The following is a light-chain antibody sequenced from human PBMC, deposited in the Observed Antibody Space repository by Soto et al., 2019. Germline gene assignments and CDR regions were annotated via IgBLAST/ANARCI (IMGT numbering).Light chain of an antibody. CDR1: QSVADN. Sequence: EVVMTQSPATLSVSPGERVTLSCRSSQSVADNLAWFQQKPGQGPRLLIYGASTRATGIPARFSGSGSETDFTLTISSLEPEDFAVYYCQQRSNWPRGTFGQGTKLEIK. V-gene: IGKV3-11*01. CDR2: GAS. J-gene: IGKJ2*01. CDR3: QQRSNWPRGT.